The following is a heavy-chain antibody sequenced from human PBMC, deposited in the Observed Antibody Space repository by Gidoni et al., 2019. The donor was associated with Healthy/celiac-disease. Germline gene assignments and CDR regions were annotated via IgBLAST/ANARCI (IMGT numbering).Heavy chain of an antibody. Sequence: EVQLLESGGGLVQPGGSLRLSCAASGFTFSSYAMSWVRQAPGKGLEWVSAISGSGGSTYYADSVKGRFTISRDNSKNTLYLQMNSLRAEDTAVYYCAKDLGDRPGEDYYYGMDVWGQGTTVTVSS. J-gene: IGHJ6*02. V-gene: IGHV3-23*01. CDR2: ISGSGGST. D-gene: IGHD3-10*01. CDR1: GFTFSSYA. CDR3: AKDLGDRPGEDYYYGMDV.